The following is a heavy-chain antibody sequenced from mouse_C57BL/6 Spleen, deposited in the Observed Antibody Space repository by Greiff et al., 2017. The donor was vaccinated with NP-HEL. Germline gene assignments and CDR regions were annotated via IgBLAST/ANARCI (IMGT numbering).Heavy chain of an antibody. V-gene: IGHV1-61*01. CDR2: IYPSDSET. Sequence: VQLQQPGAELVRPGSSVKLSCKASGYTFTSYWMDWVKQRPGQGLEWIGNIYPSDSETHYNQKFKDKATLTVDKSSSTAYMQLSSLTSEDSAVYYCARGHYGSYFDVWGTGTTVTVSS. CDR3: ARGHYGSYFDV. D-gene: IGHD1-1*01. J-gene: IGHJ1*03. CDR1: GYTFTSYW.